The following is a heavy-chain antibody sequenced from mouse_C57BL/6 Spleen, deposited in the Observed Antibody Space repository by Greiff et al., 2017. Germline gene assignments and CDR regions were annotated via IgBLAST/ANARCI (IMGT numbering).Heavy chain of an antibody. Sequence: VQLQQSGPELVKPGASVKIPCKASGYTFTDYNMDWVKQSHGKSLEWIGDINPNNGGTIYNQKFKGKATLTVDKSSSTAYMELRSLTSEDTAVYYCARGGTAQASYYYAMDYWGQGTSVTVSS. V-gene: IGHV1-18*01. CDR2: INPNNGGT. J-gene: IGHJ4*01. D-gene: IGHD3-2*02. CDR3: ARGGTAQASYYYAMDY. CDR1: GYTFTDYN.